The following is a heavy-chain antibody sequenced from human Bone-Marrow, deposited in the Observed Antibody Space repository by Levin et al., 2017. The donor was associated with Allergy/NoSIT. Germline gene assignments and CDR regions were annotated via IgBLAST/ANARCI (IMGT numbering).Heavy chain of an antibody. CDR2: FDPEDGET. D-gene: IGHD6-19*01. CDR3: ATLNTRYSRGWFYFDY. J-gene: IGHJ4*02. Sequence: GESLKISCKVSGYTLTELSMHWVRQAPGKGLEWMGGFDPEDGETIYAQKFQGRVTMTEDTSTDTAYMELSSLRSEDTAVYYCATLNTRYSRGWFYFDYWGQGTLVTVSS. V-gene: IGHV1-24*01. CDR1: GYTLTELS.